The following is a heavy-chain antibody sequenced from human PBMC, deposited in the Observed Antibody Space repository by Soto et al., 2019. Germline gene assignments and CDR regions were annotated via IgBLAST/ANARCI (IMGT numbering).Heavy chain of an antibody. D-gene: IGHD3-10*01. J-gene: IGHJ4*02. CDR1: GGSISSGSYY. V-gene: IGHV4-31*01. CDR3: ATVFGSGSYSPDY. Sequence: QVQLQESGPGLVKPSQTLSLTCTVSGGSISSGSYYWSWIRQHPGKGLEWIGYIYYGGNTYYNPSLKGLFSISVDTSKYQVSLKVNTVTAAATAVYYCATVFGSGSYSPDYWGQGTLVTVSS. CDR2: IYYGGNT.